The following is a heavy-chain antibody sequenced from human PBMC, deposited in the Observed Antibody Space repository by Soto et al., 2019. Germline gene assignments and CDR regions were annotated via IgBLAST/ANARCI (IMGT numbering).Heavy chain of an antibody. Sequence: ASVKVSCKASGYTFTSHDINWVRQATGQGLEWMGWMNPNSGNTGYAQKFQGRVTMTRNTSISTAYVELSSLRSEDTAVYYCARYASPRITIFGVVIRGEKGIYYGMDVWGQGTTVTVSS. V-gene: IGHV1-8*01. CDR1: GYTFTSHD. CDR2: MNPNSGNT. CDR3: ARYASPRITIFGVVIRGEKGIYYGMDV. J-gene: IGHJ6*02. D-gene: IGHD3-3*01.